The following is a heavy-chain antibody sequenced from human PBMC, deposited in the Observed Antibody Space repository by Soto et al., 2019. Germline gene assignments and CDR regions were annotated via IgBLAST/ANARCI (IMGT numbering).Heavy chain of an antibody. V-gene: IGHV3-21*01. Sequence: EVQLVESGGGLVRPGGSLRLSCAASGFTFSGHSMNWVRQAPGKGLEWVSSITRSGNFIYYADSVKGRFTISRDNAKNSLYLHMNSLRAEDTAVYFCGRDRSSSLLLDYWGQGILVTVSS. J-gene: IGHJ4*02. CDR3: GRDRSSSLLLDY. CDR1: GFTFSGHS. CDR2: ITRSGNFI. D-gene: IGHD6-13*01.